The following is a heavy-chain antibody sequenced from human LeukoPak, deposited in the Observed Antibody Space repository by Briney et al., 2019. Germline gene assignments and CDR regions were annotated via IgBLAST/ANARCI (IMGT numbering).Heavy chain of an antibody. Sequence: GASVKVSCKASGGTFSSYAISWVRQAPGQGLEWMGRIIPILGIANYAQKFQGRVTITADKSTSTAYMELSRLRSDDTAVYYCARGGRAYFGDYITSDYWGQGTLVTVSS. V-gene: IGHV1-69*04. CDR2: IIPILGIA. CDR3: ARGGRAYFGDYITSDY. D-gene: IGHD2-21*02. CDR1: GGTFSSYA. J-gene: IGHJ4*02.